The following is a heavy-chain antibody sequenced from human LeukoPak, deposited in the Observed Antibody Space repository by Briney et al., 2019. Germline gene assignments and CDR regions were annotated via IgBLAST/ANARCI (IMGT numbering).Heavy chain of an antibody. CDR1: GFSFSIYG. J-gene: IGHJ6*03. V-gene: IGHV3-30*02. CDR3: AKDGGEYYDILTGYYPRLYYMDV. Sequence: GGSLRLSCEASGFSFSIYGMSWVRQAPGKGLEWVAYLQYDRTNVQYADSVKGRFTISRDNSKNTLYLQMNSLRAEDTAVYYCAKDGGEYYDILTGYYPRLYYMDVWGKGTTVTISS. D-gene: IGHD3-9*01. CDR2: LQYDRTNV.